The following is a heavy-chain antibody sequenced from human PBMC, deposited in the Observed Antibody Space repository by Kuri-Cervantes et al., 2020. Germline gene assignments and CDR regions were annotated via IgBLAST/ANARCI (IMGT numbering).Heavy chain of an antibody. CDR2: ISGSGGST. CDR3: AKAVLL. D-gene: IGHD4/OR15-4a*01. CDR1: GFTFSDYY. V-gene: IGHV3-23*01. Sequence: GESLKISCAASGFTFSDYYMSWIRQAPGKGLEWVSAISGSGGSTYYADSVKGRFTISRDNSKNTLYLQMNSLRAEDTAVYYCAKAVLLWGQGTTVTVSS. J-gene: IGHJ6*02.